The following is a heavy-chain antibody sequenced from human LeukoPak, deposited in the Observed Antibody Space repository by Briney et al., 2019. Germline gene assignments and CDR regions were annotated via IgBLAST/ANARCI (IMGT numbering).Heavy chain of an antibody. V-gene: IGHV4-59*02. CDR3: AGEVLLWFGEEVSWFDS. D-gene: IGHD3-10*01. CDR1: GGSVSSCY. J-gene: IGHJ5*01. Sequence: SETLSLTCTVSGGSVSSCYWSWIWIPPAPGLDLIGYISHSGRTHYKPSRKSRVTISVATSKNQISLKLSSVTAAETAVYYCAGEVLLWFGEEVSWFDSWGQGTLVTVSS. CDR2: ISHSGRT.